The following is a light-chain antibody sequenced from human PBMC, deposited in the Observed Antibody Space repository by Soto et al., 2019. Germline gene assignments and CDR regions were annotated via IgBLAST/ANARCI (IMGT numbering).Light chain of an antibody. Sequence: QSVLAQPASVSGSPGQSITISCTGTSTDVGAHDFVSWYQHHPGKAPKLMIYGVSDRPTGVSDRFSGSKSANTASLTISGLQPEGEADYYCSSYTIYTTYVFGTGTKVTVL. J-gene: IGLJ1*01. CDR1: STDVGAHDF. V-gene: IGLV2-14*03. CDR2: GVS. CDR3: SSYTIYTTYV.